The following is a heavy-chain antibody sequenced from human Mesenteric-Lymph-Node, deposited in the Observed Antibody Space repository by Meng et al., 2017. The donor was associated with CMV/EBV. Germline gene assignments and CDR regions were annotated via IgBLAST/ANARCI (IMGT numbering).Heavy chain of an antibody. CDR2: IKQDGSEK. J-gene: IGHJ4*02. Sequence: GGSLRLSCAASGFTFSTYRMTWVRQAPGKGLEWVANIKQDGSEKYYVDSVKERFTISRDNAKNSLYLQMNSLRDEDTALYYCASDFNWVAYWGQGTLVTVSS. V-gene: IGHV3-7*01. D-gene: IGHD1-1*01. CDR1: GFTFSTYR. CDR3: ASDFNWVAY.